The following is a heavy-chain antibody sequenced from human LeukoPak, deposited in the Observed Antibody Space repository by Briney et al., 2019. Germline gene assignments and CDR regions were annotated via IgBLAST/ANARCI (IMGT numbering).Heavy chain of an antibody. CDR1: GYTFTGYY. J-gene: IGHJ3*02. Sequence: GASVKVYSKASGYTFTGYYMHWVRQAPGQGLEWMVWINPNSGGTNYAQKFQGRGTMTRDTSISTAYMELSTLKSDDPAVYYCARAHGGIGAFDIWGQGTMVTVSS. V-gene: IGHV1-2*02. CDR3: ARAHGGIGAFDI. CDR2: INPNSGGT. D-gene: IGHD6-13*01.